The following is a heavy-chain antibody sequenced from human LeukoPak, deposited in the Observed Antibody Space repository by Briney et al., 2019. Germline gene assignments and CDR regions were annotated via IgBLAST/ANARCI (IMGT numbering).Heavy chain of an antibody. CDR1: GFTFSSYS. CDR2: ISSSSSYI. V-gene: IGHV3-21*01. D-gene: IGHD3-10*01. CDR3: ARAPAYYYGSGSHVDY. J-gene: IGHJ4*02. Sequence: GGSLRLSCAASGFTFSSYSMNWLRQAPGKGLEWVSSISSSSSYIYYADSVKGRFTISRDNAKNSLYLQMNSLRAEDTAVYYCARAPAYYYGSGSHVDYWGQGTLVTVSS.